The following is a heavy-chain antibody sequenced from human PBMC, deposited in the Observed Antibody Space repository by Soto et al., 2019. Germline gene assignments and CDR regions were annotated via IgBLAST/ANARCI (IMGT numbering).Heavy chain of an antibody. J-gene: IGHJ4*02. D-gene: IGHD6-19*01. Sequence: AVKVSCKGCVGTVSSYRMSWVRQAPGQGLEWMGGIIPIFGTANYAQKFQGRVTITADKSTSTAYMELSSLRSEDTAVYYCAREEYSSGWYYFDYWGQGTLVTVSS. CDR1: VGTVSSYR. CDR2: IIPIFGTA. CDR3: AREEYSSGWYYFDY. V-gene: IGHV1-69*06.